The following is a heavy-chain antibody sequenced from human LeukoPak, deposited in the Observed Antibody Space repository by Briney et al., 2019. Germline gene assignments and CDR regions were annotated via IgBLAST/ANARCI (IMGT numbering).Heavy chain of an antibody. J-gene: IGHJ4*02. Sequence: ASVTVSCKASGYTFTSYDSNWVRQATGQGLEWMGWMNPNSGNTGYAQKFQGRVTMTRNTSISTAYMELSSLRSEDTAVYYCATARRHRPQNAVVVVPAAIWYYFDYWGQGTLVTVSS. CDR1: GYTFTSYD. V-gene: IGHV1-8*01. CDR2: MNPNSGNT. CDR3: ATARRHRPQNAVVVVPAAIWYYFDY. D-gene: IGHD2-2*02.